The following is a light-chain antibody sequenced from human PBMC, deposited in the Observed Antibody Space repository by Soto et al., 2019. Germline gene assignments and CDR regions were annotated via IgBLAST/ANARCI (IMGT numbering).Light chain of an antibody. Sequence: QSALTQPPSASGSAGQSVTISCTGTSSDVGGYKYVSWYQQHPGKAPKLMIYEVSKRPSGVPDRFSGSKSGNTASLTVSGLQAEDEAYYYCSSYAGSKNLVFGGGTKLTVL. CDR2: EVS. CDR1: SSDVGGYKY. J-gene: IGLJ2*01. CDR3: SSYAGSKNLV. V-gene: IGLV2-8*01.